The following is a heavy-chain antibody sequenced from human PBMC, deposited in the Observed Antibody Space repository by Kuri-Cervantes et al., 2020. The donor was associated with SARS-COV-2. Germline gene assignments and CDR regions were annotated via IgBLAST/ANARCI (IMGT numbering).Heavy chain of an antibody. CDR3: ARLFRGDFDY. CDR1: GGSISSYY. Sequence: GSLRLSCTVSGGSISSYYWSWIRQPPGKGLEWIGYIYYSGSTNYNPSLKSRVTISVDTSKNQFSLKLSSVTAADTAVYYCARLFRGDFDYWGQGTLVTVSS. V-gene: IGHV4-59*08. CDR2: IYYSGST. D-gene: IGHD3-16*01. J-gene: IGHJ4*02.